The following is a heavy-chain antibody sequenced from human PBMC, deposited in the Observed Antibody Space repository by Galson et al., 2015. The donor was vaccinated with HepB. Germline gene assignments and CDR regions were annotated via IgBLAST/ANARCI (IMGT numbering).Heavy chain of an antibody. V-gene: IGHV3-74*01. CDR2: INSDGSST. CDR3: ARDQLGFGYSYLH. CDR1: GFTFSSYW. Sequence: SLRLSCAASGFTFSSYWMHWVRQAPGKGLVWVSRINSDGSSTSYADSVKGQFTISRDNAKNTLYLQMNSLRAEDTAVYYCARDQLGFGYSYLHWGQGTLVTVSS. J-gene: IGHJ4*02. D-gene: IGHD5-18*01.